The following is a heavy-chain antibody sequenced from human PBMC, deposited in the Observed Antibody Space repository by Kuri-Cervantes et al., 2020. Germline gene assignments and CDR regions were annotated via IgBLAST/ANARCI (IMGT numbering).Heavy chain of an antibody. D-gene: IGHD1-14*01. CDR3: AKETSRISIVGHFHH. CDR1: GFTFSSYD. V-gene: IGHV3-13*01. Sequence: GESLKISCAASGFTFSSYDMHWVRQATGKGLEWVSAIGTAGDTYYPGSVKGRFTISRENAKNSLSLEMNSLRAEDTALYYCAKETSRISIVGHFHHWGQGTLVTVSS. CDR2: IGTAGDT. J-gene: IGHJ1*01.